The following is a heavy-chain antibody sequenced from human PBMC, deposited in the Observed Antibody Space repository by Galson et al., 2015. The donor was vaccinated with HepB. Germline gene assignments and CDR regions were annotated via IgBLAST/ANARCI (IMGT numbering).Heavy chain of an antibody. D-gene: IGHD6-19*01. CDR1: GFTFSSYG. CDR3: AKALKQWLAIFDY. Sequence: SLRLSCAASGFTFSSYGMHWVRQAPGKGLEWVAVIWYDGSNKYYADSVKGRFTISRDNSKNTLYLQMNSLRAEDTAVYYCAKALKQWLAIFDYWGQGTLVTVSS. J-gene: IGHJ4*02. CDR2: IWYDGSNK. V-gene: IGHV3-33*06.